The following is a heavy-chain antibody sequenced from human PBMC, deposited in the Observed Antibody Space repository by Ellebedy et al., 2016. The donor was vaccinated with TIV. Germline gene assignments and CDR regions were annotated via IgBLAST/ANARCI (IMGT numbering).Heavy chain of an antibody. D-gene: IGHD3-3*01. V-gene: IGHV5-51*01. CDR2: IYPGDSDT. Sequence: GGSLRLSCRGSGYIFRSYWIGWVRQLPGKGLEWMGIIYPGDSDTKYSPSFQGQVTFSADKSISTVYLQWSSLKASDTAIYYCARRDAVYGVDVWGQGTPVTVS. CDR1: GYIFRSYW. J-gene: IGHJ6*02. CDR3: ARRDAVYGVDV.